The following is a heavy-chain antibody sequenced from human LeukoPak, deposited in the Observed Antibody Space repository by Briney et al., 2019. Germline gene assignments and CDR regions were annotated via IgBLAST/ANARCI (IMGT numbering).Heavy chain of an antibody. D-gene: IGHD3-22*01. CDR2: IHYSGTT. Sequence: SETLSLTCNVSGVSIRGSNYYWGLIRQPPGKGLQWIGSIHYSGTTYYNPSLKSRVTISVDTSKSHFSLQLSSVSAADTAVYYCARTSSGPNWFDPWGQGTLVTVSS. V-gene: IGHV4-39*02. J-gene: IGHJ5*02. CDR1: GVSIRGSNYY. CDR3: ARTSSGPNWFDP.